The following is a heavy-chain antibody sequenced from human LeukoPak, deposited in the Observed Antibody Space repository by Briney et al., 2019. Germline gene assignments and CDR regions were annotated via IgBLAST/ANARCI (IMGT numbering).Heavy chain of an antibody. Sequence: ASVKVSCKASGYTFTSYGISWVRQAPGQGLEWMGWISAYNGNTNYAQKLQGRVTMTTDTSTSTAYMELRSLRSDDTAVCYCARDRGSGWYVGDVGKLDYWGQGTLVTVSS. CDR1: GYTFTSYG. V-gene: IGHV1-18*01. CDR2: ISAYNGNT. D-gene: IGHD6-19*01. CDR3: ARDRGSGWYVGDVGKLDY. J-gene: IGHJ4*02.